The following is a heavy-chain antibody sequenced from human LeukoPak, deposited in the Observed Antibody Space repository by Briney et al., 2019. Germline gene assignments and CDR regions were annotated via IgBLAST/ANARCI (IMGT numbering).Heavy chain of an antibody. CDR3: AILWFGELLGAFDI. CDR2: INPNSGGT. CDR1: GYTFTGYY. V-gene: IGHV1-2*04. D-gene: IGHD3-10*01. Sequence: ASVNVSCKASGYTFTGYYMHWVRQAPGQGLEWMGWINPNSGGTNYAQKFQGWVTMTRDTSISTAYMELSRLRSDDTAVYYCAILWFGELLGAFDIWGQGTMVTVSS. J-gene: IGHJ3*02.